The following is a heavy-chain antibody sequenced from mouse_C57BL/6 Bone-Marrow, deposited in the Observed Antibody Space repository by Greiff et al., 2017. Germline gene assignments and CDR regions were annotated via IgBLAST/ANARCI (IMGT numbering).Heavy chain of an antibody. CDR1: GFSLSTFGMG. J-gene: IGHJ3*01. Sequence: QVTLKVCGPGILQPSQTLSLTCSFSGFSLSTFGMGVGWIRQPSGKGLEWLAHIWWDDDKYYNPALKSRLTISKDTSKNQVFLKIANVDTADTATYYCARILFYYGSSYVGFAYWGQGTLVTVSA. CDR3: ARILFYYGSSYVGFAY. D-gene: IGHD1-1*01. V-gene: IGHV8-8*01. CDR2: IWWDDDK.